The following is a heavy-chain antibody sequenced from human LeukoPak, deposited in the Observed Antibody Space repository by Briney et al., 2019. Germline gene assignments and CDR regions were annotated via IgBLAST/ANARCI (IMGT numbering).Heavy chain of an antibody. D-gene: IGHD3-22*01. CDR1: GYSFATYW. CDR2: IDPSDSYT. V-gene: IGHV5-10-1*01. Sequence: GESLKISCKGSGYSFATYWIGWVRQMPGKGLEWMGRIDPSDSYTNYSPSFQGHVTISADKSISTAYLQWSSLKASDTAMYYCATNRHYYDSSEEFDYWGQGTLVTVSS. CDR3: ATNRHYYDSSEEFDY. J-gene: IGHJ4*02.